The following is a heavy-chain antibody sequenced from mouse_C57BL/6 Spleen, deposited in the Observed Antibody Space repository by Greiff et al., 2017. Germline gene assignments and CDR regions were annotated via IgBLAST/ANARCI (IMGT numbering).Heavy chain of an antibody. CDR1: GYAFSSSW. D-gene: IGHD2-1*01. V-gene: IGHV1-82*01. J-gene: IGHJ3*01. Sequence: VQLQQSGPELVKPGASVKISCKASGYAFSSSWMNWVKQRPGKGLEWIGRIYPGDGDTNYNGKFKGKATLTADKSSSTAYMQLSSLTSEDSAVYCCARSGLYGKAFAYWGQGTLVTVSA. CDR3: ARSGLYGKAFAY. CDR2: IYPGDGDT.